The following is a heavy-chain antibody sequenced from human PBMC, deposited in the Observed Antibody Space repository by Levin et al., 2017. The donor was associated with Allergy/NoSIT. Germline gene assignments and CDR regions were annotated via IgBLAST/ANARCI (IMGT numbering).Heavy chain of an antibody. D-gene: IGHD4-11*01. CDR3: ARRFAASSNWDFDY. CDR2: MYYSGST. Sequence: SQTLSLPCTVSGGSIGSSSYYWGWIRQPPGKGLEWIGSMYYSGSTYYKPSLKSRLTISVDTSKNQFSLKLTSVTAADTAVYYCARRFAASSNWDFDYWGQGTLVTVSS. J-gene: IGHJ4*02. V-gene: IGHV4-39*01. CDR1: GGSIGSSSYY.